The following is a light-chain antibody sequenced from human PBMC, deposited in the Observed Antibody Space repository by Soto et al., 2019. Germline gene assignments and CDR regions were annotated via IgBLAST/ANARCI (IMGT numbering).Light chain of an antibody. V-gene: IGKV1-39*01. CDR1: QSIGRF. CDR3: QQSFTTPLT. Sequence: DIPMTQSPSSLSASVGDRVTITCRASQSIGRFLNWHQQKPGKAPNVLINVASTLRSGATSRFSGSGSGADFNHTNNSLQPEDFATYFCQQSFTTPLTSGGGTKVQIK. CDR2: VAS. J-gene: IGKJ4*01.